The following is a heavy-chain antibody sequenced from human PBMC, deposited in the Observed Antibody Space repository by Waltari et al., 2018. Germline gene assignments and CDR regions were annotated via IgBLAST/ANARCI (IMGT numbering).Heavy chain of an antibody. CDR2: FDPEECET. J-gene: IGHJ3*02. V-gene: IGHV1-24*01. CDR1: GYTLTELS. Sequence: QVQLVQSGAEVKKPGASVKVSCKVSGYTLTELSMHWVRQAPGKGLEWMGGFDPEECETTNARKSQGSVTMTEDTSTDTAYMELNSLRAEDTAVYYCANWGTATDAFDIWGQGTMVTVSS. D-gene: IGHD5-18*01. CDR3: ANWGTATDAFDI.